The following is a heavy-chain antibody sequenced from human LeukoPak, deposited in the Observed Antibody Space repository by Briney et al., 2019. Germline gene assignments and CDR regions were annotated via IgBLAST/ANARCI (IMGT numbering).Heavy chain of an antibody. D-gene: IGHD6-6*01. CDR1: EFTIRDHY. J-gene: IGHJ4*02. CDR2: ISGSGSTI. V-gene: IGHV3-11*04. Sequence: GGSLRLSCADSEFTIRDHYVSWIRQAPGKGLEWVSYISGSGSTIYYGDSVKGRFTISRDDAKKSVYLQMNSLRAVGTAVYYCARAGRRLLFLESWGLGTLVTVSS. CDR3: ARAGRRLLFLES.